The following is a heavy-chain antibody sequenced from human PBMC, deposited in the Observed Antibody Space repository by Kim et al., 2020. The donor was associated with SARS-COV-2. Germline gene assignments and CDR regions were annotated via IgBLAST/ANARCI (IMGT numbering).Heavy chain of an antibody. J-gene: IGHJ6*02. CDR3: ARDRSDYTRYYGMDV. Sequence: KFQGRGTITADESTSTAYMELSSLRSEDTAVYYCARDRSDYTRYYGMDVWGQGTTVTVSS. D-gene: IGHD4-17*01. V-gene: IGHV1-69*01.